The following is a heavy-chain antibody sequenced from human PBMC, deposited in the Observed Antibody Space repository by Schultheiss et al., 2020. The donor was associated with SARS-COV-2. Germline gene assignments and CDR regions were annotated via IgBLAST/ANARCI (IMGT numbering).Heavy chain of an antibody. J-gene: IGHJ5*02. CDR3: ARDGIAAAGYHPNWFDP. Sequence: SQTLSLTCAVYGGSFSGYYWSWIRQPPGKGLEWIGYIYYSGSTNYNPSLKSRVTISVDTSKNQFSLKLSSVTAADTAVYYCARDGIAAAGYHPNWFDPWGQGTLVTVSS. D-gene: IGHD6-13*01. CDR1: GGSFSGYY. CDR2: IYYSGST. V-gene: IGHV4-59*12.